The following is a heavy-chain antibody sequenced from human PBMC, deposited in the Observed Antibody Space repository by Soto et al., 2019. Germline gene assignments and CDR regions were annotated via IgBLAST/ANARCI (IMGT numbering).Heavy chain of an antibody. J-gene: IGHJ6*02. Sequence: QVQLQESGPGLVKTSETLSLTCTVSGGSISSYYWSWIRQPPGKGLEWIGYISHRGSINYSPSLTSRVSISADTSKNQFSLKRSSVTAADTAVYYCARRIAAPGTSNYYGLDVWGQGTTVSVSS. CDR3: ARRIAAPGTSNYYGLDV. CDR2: ISHRGSI. V-gene: IGHV4-59*01. D-gene: IGHD6-13*01. CDR1: GGSISSYY.